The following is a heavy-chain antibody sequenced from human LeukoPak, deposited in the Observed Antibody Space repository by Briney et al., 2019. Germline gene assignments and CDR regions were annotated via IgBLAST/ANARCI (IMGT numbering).Heavy chain of an antibody. CDR1: GDSISSYY. V-gene: IGHV4-4*07. J-gene: IGHJ3*02. D-gene: IGHD1-26*01. Sequence: SETLSLTCTVSGDSISSYYWSWIRQPAGKGLEWIGRIYTRGSTNYNPSLKSRVTMSVDTSRNQFSLNLSSVTAADTAVYYCARDQWEPDHDAFDIWGQGTMVTVSS. CDR3: ARDQWEPDHDAFDI. CDR2: IYTRGST.